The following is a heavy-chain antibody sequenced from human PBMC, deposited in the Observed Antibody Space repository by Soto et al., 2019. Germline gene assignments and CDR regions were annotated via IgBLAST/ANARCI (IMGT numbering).Heavy chain of an antibody. CDR1: GSTFSSYW. D-gene: IGHD2-2*01. CDR3: ARDPNIVLVPAALRSYYYYYGMDV. V-gene: IGHV3-7*01. J-gene: IGHJ6*02. CDR2: IKQDGSGK. Sequence: PGGSLRLSCAASGSTFSSYWMSWVRQAPGKGLEWVANIKQDGSGKYYVDSVKGRFTISRDNAKNSLYLQMNSLRAEDTAVYYCARDPNIVLVPAALRSYYYYYGMDVWGQGTTVTVSS.